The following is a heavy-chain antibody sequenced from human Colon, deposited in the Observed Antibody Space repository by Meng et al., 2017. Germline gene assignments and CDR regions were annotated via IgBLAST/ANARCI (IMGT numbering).Heavy chain of an antibody. CDR1: GGSVSSAAYQ. CDR3: ARDYWGSLDY. J-gene: IGHJ4*02. CDR2: AANSFDPSP. Sequence: GKWQGPGPGLVRPSETLSLSCTVSGGSVSSAAYQWGWIRQPPGKGLEWIGYAANSFDPSPNYNPSLKSRVTISLDTPKNQFSLKLTSVTAADTAVYYCARDYWGSLDYWGQGILVTVSS. D-gene: IGHD7-27*01. V-gene: IGHV4-61*08.